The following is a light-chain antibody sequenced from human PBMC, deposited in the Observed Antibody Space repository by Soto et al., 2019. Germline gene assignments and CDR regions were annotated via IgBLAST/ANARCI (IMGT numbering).Light chain of an antibody. CDR2: AAS. V-gene: IGKV1-39*01. J-gene: IGKJ1*01. CDR3: QQSYSTLWT. CDR1: QTISNY. Sequence: DIPMTQSPSSLSASVGDRVTITCRASQTISNYLNWYQQIPGKPPRLLINAASSLQSGVPSRFSGSGSGTDFTLTISSLQPEDFATYYCQQSYSTLWTFGQGTKVEIK.